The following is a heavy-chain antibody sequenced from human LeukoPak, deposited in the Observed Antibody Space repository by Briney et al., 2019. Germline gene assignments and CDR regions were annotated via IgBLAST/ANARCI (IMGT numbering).Heavy chain of an antibody. CDR3: ARQSGLYYYSSGSQYPFFDY. J-gene: IGHJ4*02. CDR2: ISA. CDR1: GYTFTTYV. Sequence: ASVKVSCKASGYTFTTYVISWVRQAPGQGLEWTGSISADYAQKFQGRVAMTTDTSTSTAYMELRSLRSDDTAVYYCARQSGLYYYSSGSQYPFFDYWGQGTLVTVSS. V-gene: IGHV1-18*01. D-gene: IGHD3-10*01.